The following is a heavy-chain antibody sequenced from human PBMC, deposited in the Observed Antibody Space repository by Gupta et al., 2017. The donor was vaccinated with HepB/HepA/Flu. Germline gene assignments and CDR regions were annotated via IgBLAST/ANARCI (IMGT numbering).Heavy chain of an antibody. CDR1: GDSIRSGNW. CDR3: STRWPLDY. J-gene: IGHJ4*02. D-gene: IGHD2-15*01. CDR2: INHSGTT. V-gene: IGHV4-4*02. Sequence: QVQLQESGPGLVKPSGTLSLTCAVSGDSIRSGNWWTWVRQAPGKGLEWIGEINHSGTTTYNPSLKSRVTMSVDTSTNHFSLKVTSVTAADTAMYYCSTRWPLDYWGQGARVTVS.